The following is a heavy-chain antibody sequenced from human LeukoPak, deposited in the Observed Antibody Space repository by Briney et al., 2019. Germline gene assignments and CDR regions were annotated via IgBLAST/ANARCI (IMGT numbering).Heavy chain of an antibody. CDR3: ERDAGWGYYDL. D-gene: IGHD1-26*01. J-gene: IGHJ4*02. V-gene: IGHV3-7*01. CDR1: GFTFSTSW. CDR2: IDKHGNGK. Sequence: GWSLRLSCVASGFTFSTSWVTWVRQAPGTGLEWVANIDKHGNGKYYVDSVKGRFAISRDYASNSVFLQMDSLRAEDTSVYYCERDAGWGYYDLWGQGTPSPVSS.